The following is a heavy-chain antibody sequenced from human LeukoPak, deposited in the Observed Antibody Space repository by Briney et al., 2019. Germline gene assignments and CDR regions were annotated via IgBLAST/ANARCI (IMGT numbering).Heavy chain of an antibody. Sequence: KPGLSLRLPRGFSIFTFYSYSMKGVPRSPGKGLECVSSIPSYSDMYYAGSVKGRFTISRDNAKNSLYLEMNSLRAEYTDVYYCARGGIIRLGELLYHGYFDYWGQGTLVTVSS. J-gene: IGHJ4*02. CDR1: IFTFYSYS. V-gene: IGHV3-21*03. D-gene: IGHD3-10*01. CDR3: ARGGIIRLGELLYHGYFDY. CDR2: IPSYSDM.